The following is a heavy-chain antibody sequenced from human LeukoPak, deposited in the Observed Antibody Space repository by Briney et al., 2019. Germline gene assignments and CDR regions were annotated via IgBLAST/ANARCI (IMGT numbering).Heavy chain of an antibody. Sequence: CTXXGGSXSXXYCSWXXXPAXXGLXXVGRISTSGTTNYNPSLKSRLTMSIDTSKSQFSLKLSSVTAADTAVYYCARDVGSGWFNYWGQGTLVTVSS. J-gene: IGHJ4*02. CDR2: ISTSGTT. D-gene: IGHD6-19*01. V-gene: IGHV4-4*07. CDR1: GGSXSXXY. CDR3: ARDVGSGWFNY.